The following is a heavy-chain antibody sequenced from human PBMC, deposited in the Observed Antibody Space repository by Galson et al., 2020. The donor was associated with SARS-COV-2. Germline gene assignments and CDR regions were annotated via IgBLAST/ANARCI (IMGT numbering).Heavy chain of an antibody. V-gene: IGHV1-18*04. CDR2: ISPYNADT. CDR3: ARDSAAYYYDGSGGPDY. J-gene: IGHJ4*02. D-gene: IGHD3-22*01. CDR1: GYTFTSYG. Sequence: ASVKVSCKAFGYTFTSYGISWVRQAPGQGLEWMGWISPYNADTKYAQKLQGRVTMTADTSTSTAFMELRSLRSDDTAVYYCARDSAAYYYDGSGGPDYWGQGTLVTVSS.